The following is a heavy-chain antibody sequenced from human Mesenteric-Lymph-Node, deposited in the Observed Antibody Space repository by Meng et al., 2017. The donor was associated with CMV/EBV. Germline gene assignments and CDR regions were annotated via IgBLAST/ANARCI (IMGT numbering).Heavy chain of an antibody. D-gene: IGHD4-11*01. V-gene: IGHV3-30-3*01. CDR3: ASSAADYSNCDY. J-gene: IGHJ4*02. CDR1: GCTLSSHA. Sequence: RESLRLSCAVSGCTLSSHAMHWVSQAPGKGLEWVAVISSDGSNIYYADSVKGRFTISRYNSKNTLYLQMNSLRAEDTAVYYCASSAADYSNCDYWGQGTPVTVSS. CDR2: ISSDGSNI.